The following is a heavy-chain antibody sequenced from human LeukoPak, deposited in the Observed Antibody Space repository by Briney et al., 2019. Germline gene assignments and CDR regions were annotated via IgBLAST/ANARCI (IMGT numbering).Heavy chain of an antibody. D-gene: IGHD3-3*01. Sequence: QPGGSLRLSCAASGFTFSSYWMSWVRQAPGKGLEWVANIKQDGSEKYYVDSVKGRFTISRDNAKNSLYLQMNSLRAEDTAMYYCARQVRRITIFGVALYFDYWGQGTLVTVSS. CDR2: IKQDGSEK. V-gene: IGHV3-7*01. CDR1: GFTFSSYW. J-gene: IGHJ4*02. CDR3: ARQVRRITIFGVALYFDY.